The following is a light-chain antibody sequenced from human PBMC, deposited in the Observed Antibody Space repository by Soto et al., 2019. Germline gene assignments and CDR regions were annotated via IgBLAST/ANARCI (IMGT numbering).Light chain of an antibody. CDR3: QQYDNLPLT. V-gene: IGKV1-33*01. Sequence: DIQLTQAPPSLSASVGDRVTISCQASQDISDYLNWYQQKPPKAPKLLIFDASNLEAGVPSRFSGRRSGTDFTLTISSLQPEDFATYYCQQYDNLPLTFGGGTTVEI. CDR2: DAS. CDR1: QDISDY. J-gene: IGKJ4*01.